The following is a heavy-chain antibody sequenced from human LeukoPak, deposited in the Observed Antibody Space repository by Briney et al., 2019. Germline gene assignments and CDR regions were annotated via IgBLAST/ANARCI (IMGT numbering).Heavy chain of an antibody. CDR3: TREVSGSLYFDY. Sequence: AGGSLRLSCAASGFTFRSYWMHWVRQAPGKGLVWVSRINIDGSSGSYADSVEGRFTISRDNDQNTLYLQINSLRAEDTAVYYCTREVSGSLYFDYWGQGTLVTVSS. CDR1: GFTFRSYW. CDR2: INIDGSSG. J-gene: IGHJ4*02. V-gene: IGHV3-74*01. D-gene: IGHD1-26*01.